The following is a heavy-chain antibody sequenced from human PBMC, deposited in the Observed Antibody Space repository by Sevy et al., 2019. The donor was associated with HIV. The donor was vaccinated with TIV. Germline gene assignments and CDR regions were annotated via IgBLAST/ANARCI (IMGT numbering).Heavy chain of an antibody. D-gene: IGHD3-16*02. V-gene: IGHV1-24*01. Sequence: ASVKVSCKVPRYTLSEVSMHWVRQAPGKGLEWMGGLVPEDGEIVYEQKFQGRVTVAEDTLTDTAYLEVTNLRSEDTATYFCVIGDTPRLTGSGTRLKDQSQNYFEFWGQGTLVTVSS. CDR2: LVPEDGEI. CDR3: VIGDTPRLTGSGTRLKDQSQNYFEF. CDR1: RYTLSEVS. J-gene: IGHJ4*02.